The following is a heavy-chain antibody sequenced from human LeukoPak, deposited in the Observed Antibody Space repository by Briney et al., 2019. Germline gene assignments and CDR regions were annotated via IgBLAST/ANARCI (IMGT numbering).Heavy chain of an antibody. D-gene: IGHD4-17*01. V-gene: IGHV4-59*01. CDR2: IYYSGST. CDR3: ARVPLLDYGDYHWFDP. J-gene: IGHJ5*02. Sequence: SETLSLTCTVSGGSISSYYWSWTRQPPGKGLEWIGYIYYSGSTNYNPSLKSRVTISVDTSKNQLSLKLSSVTAADTAVYYCARVPLLDYGDYHWFDPWGQGTLVTVSS. CDR1: GGSISSYY.